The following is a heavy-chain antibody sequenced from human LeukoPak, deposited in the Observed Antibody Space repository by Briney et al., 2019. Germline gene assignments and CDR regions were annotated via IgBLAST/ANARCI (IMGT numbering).Heavy chain of an antibody. CDR1: GYSFTSYW. D-gene: IGHD6-19*01. CDR2: IYPGDSDT. J-gene: IGHJ4*02. V-gene: IGHV5-51*01. Sequence: GASLKISCKGSGYSFTSYWIGWVRQMPGKGLEWMGIIYPGDSDTRYSPSFQGQVTISADKSISTAYLQWSSLKASDTAMYYCARRGIAVGEGTYFDYWGQGTLVTVSS. CDR3: ARRGIAVGEGTYFDY.